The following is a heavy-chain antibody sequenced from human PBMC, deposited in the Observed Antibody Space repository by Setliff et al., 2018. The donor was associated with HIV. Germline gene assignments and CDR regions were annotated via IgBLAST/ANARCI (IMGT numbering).Heavy chain of an antibody. CDR1: GYTFSGYY. CDR3: ARDPWGPVADISY. D-gene: IGHD6-19*01. CDR2: INPNSGGT. Sequence: ASVKVSCKASGYTFSGYYMHWVRQAPGQGLEWMGWINPNSGGTNNAQKFQGRVTMAKDTFMSTAYMELRSLRSDDTAVYYCARDPWGPVADISYWGQGTLVTVSS. J-gene: IGHJ4*02. V-gene: IGHV1-2*02.